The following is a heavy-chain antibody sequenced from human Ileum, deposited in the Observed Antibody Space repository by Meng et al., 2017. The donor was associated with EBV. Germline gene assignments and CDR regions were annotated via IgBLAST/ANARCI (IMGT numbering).Heavy chain of an antibody. D-gene: IGHD2-2*01. J-gene: IGHJ4*02. CDR1: GFTFSDAW. CDR3: AKKESSGYQPYDY. CDR2: LSGSSGYT. V-gene: IGHV3-23*04. Sequence: VQLVESGGGLVKAGGSFRLSCAASGFTFSDAWMSWVRQAPGKGLEWVSTLSGSSGYTYYADSVKGRFTISRDNSKNTLYLQMNSLKAEDTAVYYCAKKESSGYQPYDYWGQGTLVTVSS.